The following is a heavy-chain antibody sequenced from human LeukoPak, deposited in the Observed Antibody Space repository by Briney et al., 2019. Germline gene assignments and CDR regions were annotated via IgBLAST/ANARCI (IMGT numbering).Heavy chain of an antibody. Sequence: PSETLSLPCAVSGDSIRGGGFSWSWIRQPPGKGLEWISYIYYNGNIYYNPSLKSRLTISVDTSKNQFSLKLTSVTAADTAVYYCARLLIRFLSLPAFDIWGQGTMVTVSS. J-gene: IGHJ3*02. CDR3: ARLLIRFLSLPAFDI. CDR1: GDSIRGGGFS. CDR2: IYYNGNI. D-gene: IGHD3-3*01. V-gene: IGHV4-30-4*07.